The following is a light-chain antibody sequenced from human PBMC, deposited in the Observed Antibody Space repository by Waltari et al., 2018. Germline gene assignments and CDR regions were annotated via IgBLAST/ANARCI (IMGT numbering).Light chain of an antibody. V-gene: IGKV1-39*01. J-gene: IGKJ3*01. CDR2: HAS. Sequence: DIQMTQSPSSLSGSIGDRVTITCRTSQGIAFYINCYQQKPGQAPKLLISHASNLQSGVPSRVSGRGSGTDFSLSISSLQPEDFATYYCQHTYTTPPTFGPGTKVDV. CDR3: QHTYTTPPT. CDR1: QGIAFY.